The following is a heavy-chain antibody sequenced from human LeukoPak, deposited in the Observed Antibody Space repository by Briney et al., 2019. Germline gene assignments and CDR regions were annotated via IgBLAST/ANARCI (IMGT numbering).Heavy chain of an antibody. CDR3: ARVRSDYVCGSYRPNWFDP. CDR2: VNDSDGT. Sequence: TETLSLTCAVYIDSFTNYYWNWIRQTPGKGLEWVGEVNDSDGTNINPSPKSRVTISVDTSKNQFSLKLSSVTAADTAVYYCARVRSDYVCGSYRPNWFDPWGQGTLVTVSS. V-gene: IGHV4-34*01. D-gene: IGHD3-16*02. J-gene: IGHJ5*02. CDR1: IDSFTNYY.